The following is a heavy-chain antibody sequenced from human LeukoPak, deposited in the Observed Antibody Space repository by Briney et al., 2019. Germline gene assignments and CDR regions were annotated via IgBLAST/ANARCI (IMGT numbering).Heavy chain of an antibody. D-gene: IGHD1-20*01. CDR1: GGSISSGAYY. J-gene: IGHJ4*02. CDR3: ARTHITGTGYFDY. V-gene: IGHV4-31*03. CDR2: IYYSGSP. Sequence: SETLSLTCTVSGGSISSGAYYWSXVRQHPGKGLEWIAYIYYSGSPYYNLSLKSRVTISVDTSNNQFSLKLSSVTAADTAVYYCARTHITGTGYFDYWGQGTLVTVSS.